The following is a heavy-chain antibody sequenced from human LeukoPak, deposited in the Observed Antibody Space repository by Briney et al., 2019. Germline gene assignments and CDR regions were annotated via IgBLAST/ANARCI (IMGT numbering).Heavy chain of an antibody. CDR1: GYTFTGYY. D-gene: IGHD6-19*01. Sequence: ASVQVSCKASGYTFTGYYMHWVRQAPGQGLEWMGRTNPNSGGTNYAQKFQGRVTMTRDTSISTAYMELSRLRSDDTAVYYCARVAGTDYWGQGTLVTVSS. CDR3: ARVAGTDY. V-gene: IGHV1-2*06. J-gene: IGHJ4*02. CDR2: TNPNSGGT.